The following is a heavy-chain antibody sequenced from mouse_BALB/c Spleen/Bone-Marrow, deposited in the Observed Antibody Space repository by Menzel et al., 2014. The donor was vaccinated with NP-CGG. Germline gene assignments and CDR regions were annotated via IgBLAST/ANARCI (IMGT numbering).Heavy chain of an antibody. CDR1: GFTFSGYG. CDR3: ARGRDWFDY. CDR2: ISGSGSST. Sequence: EVKLVESGGGLVQPGGSLKLSCAASGFTFSGYGMSWVRPTPDKGLELVATISGSGSSTYYPDSVKGRFTISRDNARNTLYLQMNSLKSEDTAMYYCARGRDWFDYWGQGTTLAVSS. V-gene: IGHV5-6-3*01. D-gene: IGHD3-3*01. J-gene: IGHJ2*01.